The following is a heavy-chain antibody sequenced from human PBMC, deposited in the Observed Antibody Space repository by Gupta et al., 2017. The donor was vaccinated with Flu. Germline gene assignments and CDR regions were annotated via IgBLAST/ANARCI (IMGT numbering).Heavy chain of an antibody. V-gene: IGHV4-39*01. CDR1: GAAIRGSSYN. CDR2: IDYSGNT. D-gene: IGHD4-17*01. Sequence: CTVAGAAIRGSSYNWGWSSQPTGKGLEWIGRIDYSGNTYYNTSLNRRRTRAIDASKNQFSRKRTYVTAADTAVYLCYGQGHWGQGTLVTVSS. J-gene: IGHJ4*02. CDR3: YGQGH.